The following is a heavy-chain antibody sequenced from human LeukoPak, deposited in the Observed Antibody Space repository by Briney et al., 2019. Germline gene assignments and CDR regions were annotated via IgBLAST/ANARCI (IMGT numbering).Heavy chain of an antibody. V-gene: IGHV1-69*04. Sequence: SVKVSCKASGGTFSSYAISWVRQAPGQGLEWMGRIIPILGIANYAQKFQGRVTITADKSTSTAYMELSSLRSEDTAVYYCARDSSGAGSYEDYWGQGTLVTVSS. D-gene: IGHD1-26*01. J-gene: IGHJ4*02. CDR1: GGTFSSYA. CDR2: IIPILGIA. CDR3: ARDSSGAGSYEDY.